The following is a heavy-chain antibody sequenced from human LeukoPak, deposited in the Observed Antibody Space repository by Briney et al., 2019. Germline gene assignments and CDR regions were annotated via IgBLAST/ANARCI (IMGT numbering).Heavy chain of an antibody. J-gene: IGHJ4*02. CDR2: LCYSGNT. CDR1: GGSISSSNYY. V-gene: IGHV4-39*01. Sequence: SETLSLTCTVSGGSISSSNYYWGWIRQPPGKGLEWIGSLCYSGNTYYNPSLKSRVTISVDTSKNQLSLKVRSVTATDTAVYSCVRHSADHTSFDHWGQGTLVTVSS. CDR3: VRHSADHTSFDH.